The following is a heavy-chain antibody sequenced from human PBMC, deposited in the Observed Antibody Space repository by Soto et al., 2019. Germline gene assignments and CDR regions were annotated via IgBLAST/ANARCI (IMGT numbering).Heavy chain of an antibody. CDR1: GSTFSSYA. D-gene: IGHD2-2*01. Sequence: SVKVSCKSSGSTFSSYAISWVRQAPGQGLEWMGGIIPIFCTVKCVQKFQGGVTIIADDSTSTAYMEMSTLRSEDTAVYYCARDRIVVVPAAKYYYYYGMAVWRQGTTVTVSS. CDR3: ARDRIVVVPAAKYYYYYGMAV. V-gene: IGHV1-69*13. J-gene: IGHJ6*02. CDR2: IIPIFCTV.